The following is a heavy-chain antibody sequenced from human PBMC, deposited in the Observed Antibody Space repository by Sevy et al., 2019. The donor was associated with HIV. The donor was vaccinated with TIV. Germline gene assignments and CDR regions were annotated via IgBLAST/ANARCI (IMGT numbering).Heavy chain of an antibody. D-gene: IGHD1-26*01. J-gene: IGHJ1*01. V-gene: IGHV3-30*04. Sequence: GGSLRLSCTVSGFIFSNFAMHWVRQAPGKGLEWVAVTSYDGSHKYYADSVKGRFTVSRDNSRNILSLEMNSLRRDDTAVYYCARGENDDEFFQYWGQGTLLTVSS. CDR3: ARGENDDEFFQY. CDR2: TSYDGSHK. CDR1: GFIFSNFA.